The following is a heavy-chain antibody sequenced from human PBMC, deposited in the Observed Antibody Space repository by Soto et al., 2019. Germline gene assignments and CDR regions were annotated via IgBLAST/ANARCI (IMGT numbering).Heavy chain of an antibody. D-gene: IGHD3-3*01. J-gene: IGHJ6*02. Sequence: PGGSLRLSWAASGFTFSNAWMNWVRQAPGKGLEWVGRIKSKTDGGTTDYAAPVKGRFTISRDDSKNTLYLQMNSLKTEDTAVYYCTTDPPTYYYFWSGYQSRYGMDVWGQGTTVTVSS. V-gene: IGHV3-15*07. CDR3: TTDPPTYYYFWSGYQSRYGMDV. CDR1: GFTFSNAW. CDR2: IKSKTDGGTT.